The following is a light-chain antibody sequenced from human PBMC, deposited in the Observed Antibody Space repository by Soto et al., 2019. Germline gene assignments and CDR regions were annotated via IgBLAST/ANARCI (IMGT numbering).Light chain of an antibody. CDR2: GAS. CDR1: QSVTNNY. J-gene: IGKJ2*01. CDR3: QQYGRSPYT. Sequence: EVVLTQSPGTLSLSPGERATLSCRASQSVTNNYLAWYQQRPGLAPRLLIYGASTRTAGIPDRFTGSGSGTDFTLTISRLEPEDFAVYYCQQYGRSPYTFGQGTKVDI. V-gene: IGKV3-20*01.